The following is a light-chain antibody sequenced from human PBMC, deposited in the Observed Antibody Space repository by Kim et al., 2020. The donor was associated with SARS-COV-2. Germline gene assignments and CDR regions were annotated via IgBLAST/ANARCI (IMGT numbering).Light chain of an antibody. CDR1: QDIKNN. J-gene: IGKJ5*01. CDR2: AAS. Sequence: ASVGDRVTMTCRAIQDIKNNLVWFQQKPGKAPRSLIYAASSLQSGVPSKFSGSGSGTDFTLNISSLQPEDFATYYCQQYQSYPVTFGQGTRLEIK. V-gene: IGKV1-16*02. CDR3: QQYQSYPVT.